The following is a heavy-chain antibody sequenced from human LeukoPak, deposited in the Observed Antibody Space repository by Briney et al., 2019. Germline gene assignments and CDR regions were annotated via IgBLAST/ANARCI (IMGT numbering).Heavy chain of an antibody. CDR2: ISRSSSTI. Sequence: PGGSLRLSCAASGFTFSSYSVNWVRQAPGKGLEWVSYISRSSSTIYYADSVKGRFTISRDNAKNSLCLQMNSLRDEDTAVYYCARDGDGGLGSDYWGQGTLVTV. D-gene: IGHD4-23*01. J-gene: IGHJ4*02. V-gene: IGHV3-48*02. CDR3: ARDGDGGLGSDY. CDR1: GFTFSSYS.